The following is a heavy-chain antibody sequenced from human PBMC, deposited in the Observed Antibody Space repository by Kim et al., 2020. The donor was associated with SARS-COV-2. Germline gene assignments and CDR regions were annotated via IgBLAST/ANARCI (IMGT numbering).Heavy chain of an antibody. V-gene: IGHV4-39*01. CDR2: IYYSGST. J-gene: IGHJ3*02. CDR1: GGSISSSSYY. CDR3: ARQVGATSAFDI. Sequence: SETLSLTCTVSGGSISSSSYYWGWIRQPPGKGLEWIGSIYYSGSTYYNPSLKSRVTISVDTSKNQFSLKLSSVTAADTAVYYCARQVGATSAFDIWGQGTMVTVSS. D-gene: IGHD1-26*01.